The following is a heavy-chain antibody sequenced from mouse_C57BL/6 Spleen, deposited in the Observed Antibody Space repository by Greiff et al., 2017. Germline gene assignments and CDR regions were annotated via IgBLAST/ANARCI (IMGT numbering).Heavy chain of an antibody. Sequence: VQLVESGAELVKPGASVKFSCNASGYAFTSYWMHWVKQRPGKGLEWIGKIYPGVGDTTYNGKFKGKATLTVAKSSSTAYMQLSSLTSAYSAVYFWSRENGLPWFAVWGQGTMVTVSA. CDR2: IYPGVGDT. CDR3: SRENGLPWFAV. CDR1: GYAFTSYW. J-gene: IGHJ3*01. D-gene: IGHD2-2*01. V-gene: IGHV1-80*01.